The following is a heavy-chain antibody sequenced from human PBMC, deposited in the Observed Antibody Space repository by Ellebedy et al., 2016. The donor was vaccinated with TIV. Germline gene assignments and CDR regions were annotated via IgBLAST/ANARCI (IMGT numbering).Heavy chain of an antibody. V-gene: IGHV2-26*01. Sequence: SGPTLVTPTETLTLTCTVSGFSLSNARMGVSWIRQPPGKALEWLAHIFSNDEKSYSTSLKSRLTISKDTSKSQVVLTMTNMDPVDTATYYCARMETVTTTVWVYYYGMDVWGQGTTVTVSS. CDR2: IFSNDEK. D-gene: IGHD4-17*01. J-gene: IGHJ6*02. CDR1: GFSLSNARMG. CDR3: ARMETVTTTVWVYYYGMDV.